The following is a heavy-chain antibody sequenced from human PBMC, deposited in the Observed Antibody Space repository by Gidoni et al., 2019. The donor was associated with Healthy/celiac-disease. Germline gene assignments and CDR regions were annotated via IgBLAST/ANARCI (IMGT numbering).Heavy chain of an antibody. D-gene: IGHD6-13*01. CDR2: IYYSGST. Sequence: QVQLQESGPGLVKPSETLSLTCTVSGGSISSYYWSWIRQPPGKGLEWIGYIYYSGSTNYNPSLKSRVTISVDTSKNQFSLKLSSVTAADTAVYYCARAVEQQLVLSWFDPWGQGTLVTVSS. CDR3: ARAVEQQLVLSWFDP. J-gene: IGHJ5*02. V-gene: IGHV4-59*01. CDR1: GGSISSYY.